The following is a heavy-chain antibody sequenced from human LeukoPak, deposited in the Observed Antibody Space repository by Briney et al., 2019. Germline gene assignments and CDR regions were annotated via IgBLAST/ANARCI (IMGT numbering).Heavy chain of an antibody. CDR3: ARGDDYGDRYYFDY. CDR2: ISGRSSST. V-gene: IGHV3-21*06. D-gene: IGHD4-17*01. Sequence: GGSLRLSCAASGFTFRSYNMNWVRQARGKGVEWVSCISGRSSSTYYANSVRGRFTISRDNTKNSLFLQMNSLRAEDTAVYYCARGDDYGDRYYFDYWGQGTLVTVPS. J-gene: IGHJ4*02. CDR1: GFTFRSYN.